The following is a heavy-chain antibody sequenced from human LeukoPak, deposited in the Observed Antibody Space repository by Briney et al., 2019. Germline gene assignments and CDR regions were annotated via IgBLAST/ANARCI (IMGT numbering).Heavy chain of an antibody. V-gene: IGHV3-7*04. J-gene: IGHJ6*02. Sequence: GGSLRLSCAASGFTFRIYWMSWVRQAPGKGLEWVANIKHDGSEKYYVDSVKGRFTISRDNAKNSLYLQMNGLRAEDTAVYYCARDYFYPMDVWGQGTTVTVSS. CDR3: ARDYFYPMDV. CDR2: IKHDGSEK. CDR1: GFTFRIYW.